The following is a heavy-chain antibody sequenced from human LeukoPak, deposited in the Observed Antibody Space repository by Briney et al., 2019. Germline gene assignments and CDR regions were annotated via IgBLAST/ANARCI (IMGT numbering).Heavy chain of an antibody. CDR1: GYTFTGYY. Sequence: ASVKVSCKASGYTFTGYYMHWVRQAPGQGLEWMGRINPNSGGTNYAQKCQGRVTMTRDTSISTAYMELSRLRSDDTAVYYCARDGAPYYYDSSGYYYSDYWGQGTLVTVSS. CDR2: INPNSGGT. CDR3: ARDGAPYYYDSSGYYYSDY. D-gene: IGHD3-22*01. V-gene: IGHV1-2*06. J-gene: IGHJ4*02.